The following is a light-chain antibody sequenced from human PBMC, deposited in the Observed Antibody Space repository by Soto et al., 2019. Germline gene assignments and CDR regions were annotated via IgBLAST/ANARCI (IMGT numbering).Light chain of an antibody. CDR1: QSINTK. J-gene: IGKJ5*01. CDR3: QQRSNWPSIA. Sequence: EIVMTQSPATLSVSPGEGATFSCRASQSINTKIAWYQLKPGQAPRLLIYDASIRATGIPARFSGSGSGTEFSLTINSLQSEDLAVYYCQQRSNWPSIAFGQGTRLEIK. V-gene: IGKV3-15*01. CDR2: DAS.